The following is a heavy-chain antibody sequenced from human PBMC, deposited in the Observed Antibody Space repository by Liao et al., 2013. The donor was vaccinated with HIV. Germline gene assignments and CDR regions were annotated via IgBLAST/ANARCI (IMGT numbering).Heavy chain of an antibody. CDR1: GGSISTSSYY. CDR3: ARGVGGSYYYYMDV. Sequence: QLQLQESGPGLVKPSETLSLTCTVSGGSISTSSYYWGWIRQSPGKGLEWIGSMYSSGSTYHNPSLKSRVTISEDTSKHQFSLKVSSVTAADTAVYFCARGVGGSYYYYMDVWGKGTTVTVSS. CDR2: MYSSGST. J-gene: IGHJ6*03. V-gene: IGHV4-39*07. D-gene: IGHD3-16*01.